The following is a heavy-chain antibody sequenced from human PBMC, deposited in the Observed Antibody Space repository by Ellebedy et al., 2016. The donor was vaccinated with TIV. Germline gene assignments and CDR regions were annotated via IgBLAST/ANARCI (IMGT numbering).Heavy chain of an antibody. J-gene: IGHJ3*02. V-gene: IGHV4-59*01. CDR1: GGSISGYY. D-gene: IGHD1-26*01. CDR2: SHYSGTT. CDR3: ARAGIVDAFDI. Sequence: MPSETLSLTCTVSGGSISGYYWNWIRQPPGKGLEWIGYSHYSGTTHYNPSLNSRVTISVDTSKSHFSLKLRSVTAADTAVYYCARAGIVDAFDIWGQGTMVTVSS.